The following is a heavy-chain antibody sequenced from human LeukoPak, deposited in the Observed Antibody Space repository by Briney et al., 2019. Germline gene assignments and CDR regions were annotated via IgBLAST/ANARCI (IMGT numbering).Heavy chain of an antibody. Sequence: GESLKISCQGSGYSFTSYWIGWVRQMPGKGLEWMGIIYPGDSDTRYSPSFQGQVTISADKSISTAYLQWSSLKASDTAMYYCARHTPVEYSSSHWLDPWGQGTLVTVSS. CDR1: GYSFTSYW. CDR3: ARHTPVEYSSSHWLDP. V-gene: IGHV5-51*01. CDR2: IYPGDSDT. D-gene: IGHD6-6*01. J-gene: IGHJ5*02.